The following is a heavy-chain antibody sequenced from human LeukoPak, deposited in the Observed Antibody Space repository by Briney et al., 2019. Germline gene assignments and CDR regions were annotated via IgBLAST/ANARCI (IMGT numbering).Heavy chain of an antibody. CDR1: GYTFTAYF. D-gene: IGHD3-3*01. Sequence: ASVKVSFKASGYTFTAYFIHWLRQAPGQGLEWMGWINPKSGGTNYAQKFQGRVTMTRDTSINTAYMELSRLRSDDTALYYCARRGAGVKGIDYLGQGTLVTVSS. CDR2: INPKSGGT. V-gene: IGHV1-2*02. CDR3: ARRGAGVKGIDY. J-gene: IGHJ4*02.